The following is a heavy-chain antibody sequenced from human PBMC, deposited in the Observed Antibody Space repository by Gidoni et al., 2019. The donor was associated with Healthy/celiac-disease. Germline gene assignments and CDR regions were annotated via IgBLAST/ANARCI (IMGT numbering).Heavy chain of an antibody. CDR3: ARGRIAARLFDY. J-gene: IGHJ4*02. V-gene: IGHV4-34*01. Sequence: QGQLQQGGAGRVKPAETLAGSGAVDGGSFSGYYWSWIRQPPGKGLEWIGEINHSGSTNYNPSLKCRVTISVDTSKTQFSLKLRSVTAAATAVYYCARGRIAARLFDYWGQGTLVTVSS. CDR1: GGSFSGYY. CDR2: INHSGST. D-gene: IGHD6-6*01.